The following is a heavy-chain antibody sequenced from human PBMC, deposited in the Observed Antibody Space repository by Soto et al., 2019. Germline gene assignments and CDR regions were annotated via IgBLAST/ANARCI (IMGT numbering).Heavy chain of an antibody. D-gene: IGHD3-9*01. CDR3: PRAGRYYDILTGYSYGMDV. CDR2: IYHSGST. V-gene: IGHV4-4*02. J-gene: IGHJ6*02. CDR1: GGSISSSNW. Sequence: PSETLSLTCAVSGGSISSSNWWSWVRQPPGKGLEWIGEIYHSGSTNYNPSLKSRVTISVDKSKNQFSLKLSSVTAADTAVYYCPRAGRYYDILTGYSYGMDVWGQGTTVTVSS.